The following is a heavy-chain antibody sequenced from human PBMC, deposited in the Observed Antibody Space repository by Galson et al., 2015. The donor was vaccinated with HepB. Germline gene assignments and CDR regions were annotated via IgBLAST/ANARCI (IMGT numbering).Heavy chain of an antibody. Sequence: SLRLSCAVSGFTFSSYEMNWVRQAPGKGLEWVSYIDFSGEAIYYGDSVRGRFTSVSTAHLQISSLKAEDTAVYYCAREGNMNGGPFDYWGQGTLVTVSS. J-gene: IGHJ4*02. D-gene: IGHD2-8*01. CDR2: IDFSGEAI. V-gene: IGHV3-48*03. CDR3: AREGNMNGGPFDY. CDR1: GFTFSSYE.